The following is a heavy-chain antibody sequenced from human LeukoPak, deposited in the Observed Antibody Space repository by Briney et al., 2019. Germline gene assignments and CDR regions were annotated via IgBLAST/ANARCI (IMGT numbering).Heavy chain of an antibody. Sequence: SEALSLTCAVYGGSFSGYYWSWIRQPPGKGLEWIGEINHSGSTDYNPSLKSRVTISVDTSKNQFSLKLSSVTAADTAVYYCARGQYSNYGWFDPWGQGTLVTVSS. D-gene: IGHD4-11*01. V-gene: IGHV4-34*01. CDR3: ARGQYSNYGWFDP. J-gene: IGHJ5*02. CDR2: INHSGST. CDR1: GGSFSGYY.